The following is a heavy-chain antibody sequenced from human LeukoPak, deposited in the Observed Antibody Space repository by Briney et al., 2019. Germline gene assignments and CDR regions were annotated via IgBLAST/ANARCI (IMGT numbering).Heavy chain of an antibody. CDR1: GASINDYY. Sequence: PSETLSLTCSVSGASINDYYWTWIRQPPGKGLEWLGYVYHSGTPSYHPSLKSRVAMSLDTSKNQVSLKLRSVTAADTAVYFCTRVVNGGHFDSWGQGTLVTVSS. CDR3: TRVVNGGHFDS. V-gene: IGHV4-59*12. D-gene: IGHD2-8*01. CDR2: VYHSGTP. J-gene: IGHJ4*02.